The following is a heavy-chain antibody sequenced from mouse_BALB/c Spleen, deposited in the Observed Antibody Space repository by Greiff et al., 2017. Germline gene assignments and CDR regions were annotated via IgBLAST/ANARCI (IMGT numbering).Heavy chain of an antibody. Sequence: EVMLVESGGGLVQPGGSRKLSCAASGFTFSSFGMHWVRQAPEKGLEWVAYISSGSSTIYYADTVKGRFTISRDNPKNTLFLQMTRLRSEDTAMYYCTRSRNYGFYAMDYWGQGTSVTVSA. CDR3: TRSRNYGFYAMDY. CDR1: GFTFSSFG. J-gene: IGHJ4*01. V-gene: IGHV5-17*02. D-gene: IGHD1-2*01. CDR2: ISSGSSTI.